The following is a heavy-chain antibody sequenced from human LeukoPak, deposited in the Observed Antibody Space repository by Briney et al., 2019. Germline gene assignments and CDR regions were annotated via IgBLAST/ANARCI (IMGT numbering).Heavy chain of an antibody. CDR2: IYSGGST. CDR3: ARDLGDSSSWYPAAFDI. D-gene: IGHD6-13*01. V-gene: IGHV3-66*01. CDR1: GFTFSSYA. J-gene: IGHJ3*02. Sequence: GGSLRLSCAASGFTFSSYAMSWVRQAPGKGLEWVSVIYSGGSTYYADSVKGRFTISRDNSKNTLYLQMNSLRAEDTAVYYCARDLGDSSSWYPAAFDIWGQGTMVTVSS.